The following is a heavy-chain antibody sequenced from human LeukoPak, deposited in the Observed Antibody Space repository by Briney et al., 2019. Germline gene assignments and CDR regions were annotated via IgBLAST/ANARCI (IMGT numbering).Heavy chain of an antibody. D-gene: IGHD3-10*01. V-gene: IGHV3-23*01. CDR3: AKGTYYYGSGSYYISYYFDY. J-gene: IGHJ4*02. Sequence: GSLRLSCAASGFTFSSYAMSWVRQAPGKGLEWVSAISGSGGSTYYADSVKGRFTISRDNSKNTLYLQMNSLRAEDTAVYYCAKGTYYYGSGSYYISYYFDYWGQGTLVTVSS. CDR1: GFTFSSYA. CDR2: ISGSGGST.